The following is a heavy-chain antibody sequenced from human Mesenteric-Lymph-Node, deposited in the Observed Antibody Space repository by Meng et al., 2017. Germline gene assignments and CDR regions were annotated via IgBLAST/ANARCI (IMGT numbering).Heavy chain of an antibody. J-gene: IGHJ5*02. CDR3: AISLLLGITGYNWFDP. CDR2: IIPIFGTA. V-gene: IGHV1-69*01. Sequence: LRGHSGAEVKMPGSSVKVSCKASAGPFSSYAISWVRQAPGQGLEWMGGIIPIFGTANYAQKFQGRVTITADESTSTAYMELSSLRSEDTAVYYCAISLLLGITGYNWFDPWGQGTLVTVSS. CDR1: AGPFSSYA. D-gene: IGHD7-27*01.